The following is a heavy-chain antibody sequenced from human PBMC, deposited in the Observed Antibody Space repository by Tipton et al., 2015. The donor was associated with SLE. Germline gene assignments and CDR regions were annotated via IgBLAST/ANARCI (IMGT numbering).Heavy chain of an antibody. CDR2: IYTKGSM. J-gene: IGHJ4*02. CDR3: ARVSCSSNSCYVDF. V-gene: IGHV4-61*02. Sequence: TLSLTCTVSGGSISSGSYYWSWIRQPAGKGLEWIGRIYTKGSMNYSPSLRSRVTISLDPSKNQLSLKLTSVTAADTAVYYCARVSCSSNSCYVDFWGQGTLVTVSS. CDR1: GGSISSGSYY. D-gene: IGHD2-2*01.